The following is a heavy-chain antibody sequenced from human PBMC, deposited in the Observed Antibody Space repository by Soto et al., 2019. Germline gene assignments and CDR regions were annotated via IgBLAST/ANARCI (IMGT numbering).Heavy chain of an antibody. V-gene: IGHV5-51*01. CDR3: ARHRMTTVTDYYYYGMDV. J-gene: IGHJ6*02. CDR2: IYPGDSDT. D-gene: IGHD4-4*01. Sequence: GESLKLSCKGSGYSFTSYWIGWVRQMPGKGLEWMGIIYPGDSDTRYSPSFQGQVTISADKSISTAYLQWSSLKASDTAMYYCARHRMTTVTDYYYYGMDVWGQGTTVTVSS. CDR1: GYSFTSYW.